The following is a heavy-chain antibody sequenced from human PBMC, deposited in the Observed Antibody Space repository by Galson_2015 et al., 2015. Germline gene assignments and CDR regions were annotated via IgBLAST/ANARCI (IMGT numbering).Heavy chain of an antibody. V-gene: IGHV4-34*01. J-gene: IGHJ6*03. Sequence: ETLSLTCAVYGGSFSGYYWSWIRQPPGKGLEWIGEINHSGSTNYNPSLKSRVTISVDTSKNQFSLKLSSVTAADTAVYYCARDGGVLYYYYYMDVWGKGTTVTVSS. D-gene: IGHD3-16*01. CDR3: ARDGGVLYYYYYMDV. CDR1: GGSFSGYY. CDR2: INHSGST.